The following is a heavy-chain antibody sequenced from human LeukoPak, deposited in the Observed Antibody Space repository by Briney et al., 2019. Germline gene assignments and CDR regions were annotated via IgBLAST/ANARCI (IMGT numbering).Heavy chain of an antibody. CDR1: GFTFSNHW. CDR3: ARGLIGSHDH. V-gene: IGHV3-74*01. D-gene: IGHD3-16*01. J-gene: IGHJ4*02. CDR2: INPDGSIT. Sequence: GGSLRLSCGASGFTFSNHWMHWIRQAPAKGLMWVSRINPDGSITDYADSVKGRFTISRDNAKNTLYLQMNSLRVEDTAVYYCARGLIGSHDHWGQGTLVTVSS.